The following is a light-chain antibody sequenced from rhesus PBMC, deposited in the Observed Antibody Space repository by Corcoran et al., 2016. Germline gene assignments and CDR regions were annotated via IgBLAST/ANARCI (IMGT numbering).Light chain of an antibody. V-gene: IGKV1S14*01. CDR1: QGISNY. Sequence: DIQMTQSPSSLSASVGDTVTITCRASQGISNYLAWYQKKPGKAPKTLMYYASNLQRGVPSRFSGSASGRDFTLTISSLQPEDVAVYYCQQHNSYPYSFGQGTKVEIK. CDR2: YAS. CDR3: QQHNSYPYS. J-gene: IGKJ2*01.